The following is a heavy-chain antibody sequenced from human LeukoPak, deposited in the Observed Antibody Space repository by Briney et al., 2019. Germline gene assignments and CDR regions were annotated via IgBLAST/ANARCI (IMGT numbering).Heavy chain of an antibody. V-gene: IGHV4-30-4*08. CDR2: IYYSGTT. CDR3: ASYYDSSGPTFDN. D-gene: IGHD3-22*01. Sequence: SETLSLTCTVSGGSISSGDHYWSWVRQSPGKGLEWIAYIYYSGTTYYNPSPESRVTMSIDTSTNQFSLKLNSVTAADTAVYYCASYYDSSGPTFDNWGQGALVTVSS. J-gene: IGHJ4*02. CDR1: GGSISSGDHY.